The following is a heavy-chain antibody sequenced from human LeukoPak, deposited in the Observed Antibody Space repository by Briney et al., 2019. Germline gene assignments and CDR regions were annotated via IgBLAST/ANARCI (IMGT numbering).Heavy chain of an antibody. Sequence: ASVKVSCKASGYTFTDYYIHWVRQAPGHGLEWMGWVNPNSGGTNYAQRLQGRVTMTRDTSISTAYMELSSLTSDDTAVYYCARVGYSSAWSNFDYWGQGTLVTVSS. V-gene: IGHV1-2*02. D-gene: IGHD6-19*01. CDR3: ARVGYSSAWSNFDY. J-gene: IGHJ4*02. CDR1: GYTFTDYY. CDR2: VNPNSGGT.